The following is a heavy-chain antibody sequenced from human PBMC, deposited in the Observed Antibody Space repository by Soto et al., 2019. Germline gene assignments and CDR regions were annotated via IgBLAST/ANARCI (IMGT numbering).Heavy chain of an antibody. V-gene: IGHV3-15*01. J-gene: IGHJ6*03. CDR1: GFTFSNAW. Sequence: GGSLRLSCAASGFTFSNAWMSWVRQAPGKGLEWVGRIKSKTDGGTTDYAAPVKGRFTISRDDSKNTLYLQMNSLKTEDTAVYYCTTETVTTWDDYYYYYYMDVWGKGTTVTVSS. CDR2: IKSKTDGGTT. CDR3: TTETVTTWDDYYYYYYMDV. D-gene: IGHD4-17*01.